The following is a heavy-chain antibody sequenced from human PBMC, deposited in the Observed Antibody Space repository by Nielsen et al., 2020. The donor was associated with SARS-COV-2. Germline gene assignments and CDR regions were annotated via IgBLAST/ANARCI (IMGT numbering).Heavy chain of an antibody. D-gene: IGHD2-21*01. Sequence: SEPLSLTCAVSCGSVSSNDWWTWVRQSPGKGLAWIGEVSHSGSIKYNPSLKSRVTLSMDKSKRQFSLRLTSVSAADTAVDFCARGDHVVVPSPIQGRGRFFDYCDLDVWGKGTTVIVSS. CDR1: CGSVSSNDW. CDR2: VSHSGSI. CDR3: ARGDHVVVPSPIQGRGRFFDYCDLDV. J-gene: IGHJ6*03. V-gene: IGHV4-4*02.